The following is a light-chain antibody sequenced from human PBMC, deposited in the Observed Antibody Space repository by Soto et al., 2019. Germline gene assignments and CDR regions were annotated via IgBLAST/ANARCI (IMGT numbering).Light chain of an antibody. CDR1: QSVSSSY. J-gene: IGKJ3*01. Sequence: EIVLTQSPGTLSLSPGERASLSCRASQSVSSSYFAWYQQKPGQAPRLLIYGASSRATGIPDRFSGSGSGTDFTLTIIRLEPEDFAVYYCQHYGSSPFTFGPGTKVDI. V-gene: IGKV3-20*01. CDR3: QHYGSSPFT. CDR2: GAS.